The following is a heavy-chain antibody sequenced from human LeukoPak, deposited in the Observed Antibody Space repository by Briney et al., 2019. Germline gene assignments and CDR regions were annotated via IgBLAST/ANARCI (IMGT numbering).Heavy chain of an antibody. CDR1: GFTFSSYG. D-gene: IGHD5-24*01. CDR2: IWYDGSNK. Sequence: PGGSLRLSCAASGFTFSSYGMHRVRQAPGKGLEWVAVIWYDGSNKYYADSVKGRFTISRDNSKNTLYLQMNSLRAEDTAVYYCAKDGRDGYNLDYWGQGTLVTVSS. CDR3: AKDGRDGYNLDY. J-gene: IGHJ4*02. V-gene: IGHV3-33*06.